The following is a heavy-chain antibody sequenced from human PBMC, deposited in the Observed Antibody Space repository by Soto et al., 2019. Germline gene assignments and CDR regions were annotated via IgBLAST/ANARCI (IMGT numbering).Heavy chain of an antibody. Sequence: VQLLESGGGLVRPGGSLRLSCVASGFTFGSYAMTWVRQAPGKGLEWVSALTNSASTTYYADSVTGRFTISRDNSKNTLYLQMNNLRAEDTAVYYCAQDFGGRRPFHFWGQGTLVTVSS. CDR3: AQDFGGRRPFHF. CDR2: LTNSASTT. J-gene: IGHJ4*02. CDR1: GFTFGSYA. V-gene: IGHV3-23*01. D-gene: IGHD1-26*01.